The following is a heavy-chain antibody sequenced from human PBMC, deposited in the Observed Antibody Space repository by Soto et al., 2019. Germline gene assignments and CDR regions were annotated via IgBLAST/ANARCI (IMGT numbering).Heavy chain of an antibody. CDR1: GYTFTSYG. D-gene: IGHD5-18*01. CDR3: ARLSPIQLWLKAPFDY. CDR2: ISAYNGNT. Sequence: QVQLVQSGAEVKKPGASVKVSCKASGYTFTSYGISWVRQAPGQGLEWMGWISAYNGNTNYAQKLQGRVTMTTDTSTSTAYVELRSLRSDDTAVYYCARLSPIQLWLKAPFDYWGQGTLVTVSS. J-gene: IGHJ4*02. V-gene: IGHV1-18*01.